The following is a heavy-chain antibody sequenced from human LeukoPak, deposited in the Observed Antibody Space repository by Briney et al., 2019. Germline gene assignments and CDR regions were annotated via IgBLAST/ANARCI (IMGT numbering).Heavy chain of an antibody. CDR3: ARSQSGSYEFDY. V-gene: IGHV1-69*01. D-gene: IGHD1-26*01. Sequence: SVKVSCKASGGTFSTYAISWVRQAPGQGLEWMGGIIPIFGTTNFAQKFQGRVTITADESTSTAYMELSSRRSEDTAVYYCARSQSGSYEFDYWGQGTLVTVSS. CDR1: GGTFSTYA. J-gene: IGHJ4*02. CDR2: IIPIFGTT.